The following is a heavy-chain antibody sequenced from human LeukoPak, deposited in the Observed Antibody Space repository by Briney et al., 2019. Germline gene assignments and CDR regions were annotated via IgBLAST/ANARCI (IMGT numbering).Heavy chain of an antibody. CDR2: MKQGGSEK. J-gene: IGHJ6*04. CDR1: GFTFGRYW. D-gene: IGHD3-10*02. CDR3: AELGITMIGGV. Sequence: PGGSLRLSCAASGFTFGRYWMRWVRQAPGKGLEWVASMKQGGSEKFYVDSVKGRFTFSRNSATNSLYLQMNSLRAEDTAVYYCAELGITMIGGVWGKGTTVTISS. V-gene: IGHV3-7*01.